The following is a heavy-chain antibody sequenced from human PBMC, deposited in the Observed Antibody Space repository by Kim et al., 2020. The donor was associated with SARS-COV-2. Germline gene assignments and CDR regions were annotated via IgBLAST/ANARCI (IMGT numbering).Heavy chain of an antibody. CDR1: GFSFSSYD. Sequence: GGSLRLSCAASGFSFSSYDIHWVRQAPGKGLEWVSVIGGTGITTYYADSVKGRFTISRDNSKNTMYLQMNSLTAEDTAIYYCAKAGPFYFDYWGQGILVTVSS. J-gene: IGHJ4*02. CDR2: IGGTGITT. CDR3: AKAGPFYFDY. V-gene: IGHV3-23*01.